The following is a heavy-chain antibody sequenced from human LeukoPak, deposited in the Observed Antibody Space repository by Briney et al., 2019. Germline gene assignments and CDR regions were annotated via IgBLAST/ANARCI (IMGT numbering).Heavy chain of an antibody. CDR2: IYYSGNT. V-gene: IGHV4-39*02. CDR3: AREKYSSSKELDY. D-gene: IGHD6-6*01. Sequence: PSETLSLTCTVSGGSISSYYWGWIRQPPGKGLEWIGSIYYSGNTYYNASLKSQVSISIDTSKNQFSLKLSSVTAADTAVYYCAREKYSSSKELDYWGQGTLVTVSS. CDR1: GGSISSYY. J-gene: IGHJ4*02.